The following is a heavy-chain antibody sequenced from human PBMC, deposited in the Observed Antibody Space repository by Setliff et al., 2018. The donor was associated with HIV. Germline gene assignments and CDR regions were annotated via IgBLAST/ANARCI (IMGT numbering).Heavy chain of an antibody. CDR1: GYSFTNYW. CDR3: ASPMLGGGSGSYYDAFDSSGYFFDY. V-gene: IGHV5-51*01. CDR2: IYPGDSDT. D-gene: IGHD3-10*01. J-gene: IGHJ4*02. Sequence: GESLKISCRGSGYSFTNYWIGWVRQMPGKGLEWMGIIYPGDSDTRYSPSFQGQVTISADKSISTAYLQWSSLKASDTAMYYCASPMLGGGSGSYYDAFDSSGYFFDYWGQGTLVTVSS.